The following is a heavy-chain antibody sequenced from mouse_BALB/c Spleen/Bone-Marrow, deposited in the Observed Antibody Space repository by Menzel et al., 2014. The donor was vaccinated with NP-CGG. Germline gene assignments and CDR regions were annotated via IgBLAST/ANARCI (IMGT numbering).Heavy chain of an antibody. CDR1: GFNIKDTY. CDR3: ARYRLGTYFDY. Sequence: EVQLQQSGAELVKPGASVKLSCTASGFNIKDTYMHWVKQRPEQGLEWIGRIDPANGNTKYDPKFQGKATITADTSSNTAYLQLSSLTSEDTAGYYCARYRLGTYFDYWGQGTTLTVSS. CDR2: IDPANGNT. V-gene: IGHV14-3*02. D-gene: IGHD1-2*01. J-gene: IGHJ2*01.